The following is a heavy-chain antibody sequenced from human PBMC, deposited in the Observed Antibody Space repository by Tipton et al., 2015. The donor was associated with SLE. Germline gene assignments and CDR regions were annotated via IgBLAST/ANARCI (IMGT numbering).Heavy chain of an antibody. J-gene: IGHJ4*02. CDR2: TYYMSKWYN. D-gene: IGHD6-19*01. CDR3: AREGPHSSGWPVIDY. Sequence: PGLVKPSQTLSLTCAISGDSVSSNSAAWNWIRQSPSRGLEWLGRTYYMSKWYNDYAVSVKSRIIINPDTSKNQFSLQLTSVTAADAAVYYCAREGPHSSGWPVIDYWGQGTLVTVSS. V-gene: IGHV6-1*01. CDR1: GDSVSSNSAA.